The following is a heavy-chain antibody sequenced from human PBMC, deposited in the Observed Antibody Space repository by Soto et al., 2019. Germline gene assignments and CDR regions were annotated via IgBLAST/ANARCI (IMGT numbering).Heavy chain of an antibody. CDR2: ISYSGST. V-gene: IGHV4-59*01. Sequence: QVQLQESGPGLVKPSETLSLTCTVSGGSISSYYWSWIRQPPGKGLEWIGYISYSGSTNYNPSLKCRVTISVGTSKNQCSLRLSSVTAADTAVYYCAREELITGTPYYYYAMDVWGQGTTVTVSS. J-gene: IGHJ6*02. CDR1: GGSISSYY. D-gene: IGHD1-7*01. CDR3: AREELITGTPYYYYAMDV.